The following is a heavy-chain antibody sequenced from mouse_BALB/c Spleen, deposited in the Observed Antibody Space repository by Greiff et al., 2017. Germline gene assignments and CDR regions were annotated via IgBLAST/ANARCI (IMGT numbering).Heavy chain of an antibody. CDR3: TRGYGPDYFDY. J-gene: IGHJ2*01. D-gene: IGHD1-1*01. CDR2: IRLKSNNYAT. Sequence: EVKLVESGGGLVQPGGSMKLSCVASGFTFSNYWMNWVRQSPEKGLEWVAEIRLKSNNYATHYAESVKGRFTISRDDSKSSVYLQMNNLRAEDTGIYYCTRGYGPDYFDYWGQGTTLTVSS. CDR1: GFTFSNYW. V-gene: IGHV6-6*02.